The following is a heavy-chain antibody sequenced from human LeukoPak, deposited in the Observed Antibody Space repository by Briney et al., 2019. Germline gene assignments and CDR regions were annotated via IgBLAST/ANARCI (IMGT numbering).Heavy chain of an antibody. CDR3: ARDDYVWGSPDY. J-gene: IGHJ4*02. V-gene: IGHV1-46*01. Sequence: ASVKVSCKASGYTFTSYYMHWVRQAPGQGLEWMGIINPSGGSTSYAQEFQGRVTMTRETSTSTVYMELSSLRSEDTAVYYCARDDYVWGSPDYWGQGNLVPVSS. D-gene: IGHD3-16*01. CDR2: INPSGGST. CDR1: GYTFTSYY.